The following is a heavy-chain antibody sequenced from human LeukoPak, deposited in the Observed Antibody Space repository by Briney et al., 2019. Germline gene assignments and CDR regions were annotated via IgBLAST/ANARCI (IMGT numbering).Heavy chain of an antibody. D-gene: IGHD3-10*01. CDR3: AKDRYYGPGSYGPFDP. J-gene: IGHJ5*02. V-gene: IGHV3-23*01. Sequence: GGSLRLSCAASGFTFSSYGMSWVRQAPGKGLEWVSAISGSGGSTYYADSVKGRFTISRDNSKNTLYLQMNSLRAKDTAVYYCAKDRYYGPGSYGPFDPWGQGTLVTVSS. CDR1: GFTFSSYG. CDR2: ISGSGGST.